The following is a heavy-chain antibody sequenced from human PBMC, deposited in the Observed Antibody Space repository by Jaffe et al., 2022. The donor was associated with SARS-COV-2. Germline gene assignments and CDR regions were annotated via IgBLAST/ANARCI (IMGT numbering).Heavy chain of an antibody. D-gene: IGHD3-22*01. CDR2: IYYSGST. CDR3: ARQFYYYDSSGYYYYSYYMDV. CDR1: GGSISSSSYY. Sequence: QLQLQESGPGLVKPSETLSLTCTVSGGSISSSSYYWGWIRQPPGKGLEWIGSIYYSGSTYYNPSLKSRVTISVDTSKNQFSLKLSSVTAADTAVYYCARQFYYYDSSGYYYYSYYMDVWGKGTTVTVSS. J-gene: IGHJ6*03. V-gene: IGHV4-39*01.